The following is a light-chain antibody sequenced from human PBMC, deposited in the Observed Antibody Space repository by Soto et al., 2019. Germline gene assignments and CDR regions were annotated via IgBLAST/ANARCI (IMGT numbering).Light chain of an antibody. CDR2: DAS. V-gene: IGKV3-11*01. Sequence: EIVLTQSPATLSLSPGERATLSCRASQSVGTFFAWYQQKPGQAPRLLIYDASNRATGIPARFSGSGSGTDFTLTISSLKPEDFALYYCQQCYNWPQWTFGQGTKVDIK. CDR1: QSVGTF. CDR3: QQCYNWPQWT. J-gene: IGKJ1*01.